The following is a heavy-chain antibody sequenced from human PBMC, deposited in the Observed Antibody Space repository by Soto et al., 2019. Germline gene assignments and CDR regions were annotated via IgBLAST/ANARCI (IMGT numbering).Heavy chain of an antibody. J-gene: IGHJ5*02. CDR3: VRSGTARLLRHSWFDT. D-gene: IGHD2-21*01. CDR1: GFTFNTYD. V-gene: IGHV3-21*01. Sequence: EVQLVEAGGGLVKPGGSLRLSCAASGFTFNTYDMNWVRQAPGKGLEWFSSITTSSAYIYYADSLKGRITISRDNAKNSLLLQMNSLRAEDTAVYYCVRSGTARLLRHSWFDTWGQGTLVTVSS. CDR2: ITTSSAYI.